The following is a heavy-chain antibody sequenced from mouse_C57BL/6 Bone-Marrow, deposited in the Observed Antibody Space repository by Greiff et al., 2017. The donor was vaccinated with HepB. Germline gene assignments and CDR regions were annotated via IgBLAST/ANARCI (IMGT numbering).Heavy chain of an antibody. D-gene: IGHD1-1*01. Sequence: VQLQQPGAELVKPGASVKLSCKASGYTFTSYWMHWVKQRPGQGLEWIGMIHPNSGSTNYNEKFKSKATLTVDKSSSTAYMQLSSLTSEYSAVYYCARLGITTVVALRYFDVWGTGTTVTGSS. CDR2: IHPNSGST. CDR1: GYTFTSYW. J-gene: IGHJ1*03. V-gene: IGHV1-64*01. CDR3: ARLGITTVVALRYFDV.